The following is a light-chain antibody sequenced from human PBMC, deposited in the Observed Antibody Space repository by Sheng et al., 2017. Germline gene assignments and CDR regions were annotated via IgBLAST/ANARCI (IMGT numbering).Light chain of an antibody. CDR2: GAS. Sequence: EIVMTQSPATLSVSPGERATLSCRASQSVSSNLAWYQQKPGQAPRLLIYGASTRATGIPARFSGSGSGRDFTLSISRLEPEDFAVYYCQQYGSSPWTFGHGTKVEVK. CDR1: QSVSSN. CDR3: QQYGSSPWT. V-gene: IGKV3-15*01. J-gene: IGKJ1*01.